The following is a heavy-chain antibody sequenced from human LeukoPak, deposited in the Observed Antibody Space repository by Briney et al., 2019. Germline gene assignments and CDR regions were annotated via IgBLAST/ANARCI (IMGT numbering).Heavy chain of an antibody. CDR1: GDTFIPYT. D-gene: IGHD3-22*01. Sequence: GASVKVSCKASGDTFIPYTFSWVRQAPGQGLEWIGRIIPSLDVANYAHKFQGRVAMTRDTSINTAYLDLSSLRSDDTAIYYCTRGEVLDTSGYFYAFDIWGQGTVVTVSS. CDR2: IIPSLDVA. J-gene: IGHJ3*02. V-gene: IGHV1-69*02. CDR3: TRGEVLDTSGYFYAFDI.